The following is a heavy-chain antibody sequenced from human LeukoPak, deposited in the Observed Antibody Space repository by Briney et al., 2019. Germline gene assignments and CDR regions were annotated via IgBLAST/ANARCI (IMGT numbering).Heavy chain of an antibody. CDR1: EYTLTELS. CDR2: FDPVDGEI. CDR3: AADRGDYSGSYWTAFDI. Sequence: GASVKVSCKVSEYTLTELSMHWVRQAPGKGLEWLGGFDPVDGEIIYAQKFQGRVTMSDDTSTDTAYMELGSLRSDDTAVYYCAADRGDYSGSYWTAFDIWGQGTMVTVSS. D-gene: IGHD1-26*01. V-gene: IGHV1-24*01. J-gene: IGHJ3*02.